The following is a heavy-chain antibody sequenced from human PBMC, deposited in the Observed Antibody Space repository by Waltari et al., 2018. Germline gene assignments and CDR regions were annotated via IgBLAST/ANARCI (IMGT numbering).Heavy chain of an antibody. CDR3: AREIVVVPAAVYYFDY. J-gene: IGHJ4*02. V-gene: IGHV3-74*03. CDR1: GFTLSNNW. CDR2: INSDGSIT. Sequence: EVQLVESGGGLVQPGGSLRLSCAASGFTLSNNWMHWVRQAPGRGLVWVSSINSDGSITTYADSVKGRLTICRDNAKNSLYLQMNSLRAEDTAVYYCAREIVVVPAAVYYFDYWGQGTLVTVSS. D-gene: IGHD2-2*01.